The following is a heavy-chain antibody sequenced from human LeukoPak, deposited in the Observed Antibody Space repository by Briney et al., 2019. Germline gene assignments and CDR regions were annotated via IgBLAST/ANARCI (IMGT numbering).Heavy chain of an antibody. J-gene: IGHJ3*02. V-gene: IGHV3-21*01. D-gene: IGHD3-10*02. CDR3: AKTDITMLGAFDI. Sequence: PGGSLRLSCAASGFTFSSYSMNWVRQAPGKGLEWVSSISSSSSYIYYADSVKGRFTISRDNAKNSLYLQMNSLRAEDTAVYYCAKTDITMLGAFDIWGQGTMVTVSS. CDR2: ISSSSSYI. CDR1: GFTFSSYS.